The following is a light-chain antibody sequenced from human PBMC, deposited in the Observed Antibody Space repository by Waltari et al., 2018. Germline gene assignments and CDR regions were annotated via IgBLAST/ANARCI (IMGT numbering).Light chain of an antibody. J-gene: IGKJ2*02. CDR1: QDINIY. Sequence: DFKLTQSPSFLSASEGDRVPITCRASQDINIYLAWYQQNAGTAPKLLIYRASVLQSGVPSRFSGSGSETEFTLTISSLQPDDFATYYCQHHQTYPCTFGQGTKLEIK. V-gene: IGKV1-9*01. CDR3: QHHQTYPCT. CDR2: RAS.